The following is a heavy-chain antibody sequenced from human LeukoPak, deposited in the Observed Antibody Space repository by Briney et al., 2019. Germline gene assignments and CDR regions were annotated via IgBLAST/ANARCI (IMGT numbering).Heavy chain of an antibody. CDR3: ARDTAKEYYYHSSGRVNAFDI. V-gene: IGHV3-21*01. CDR2: NSSNSSHI. D-gene: IGHD3-22*01. Sequence: GGSLRLLCAPSGLTFSRYSMNWVPQAPGKGLEWVSYNSSNSSHIHYADSVKARFTISRDNAKNSLYLQMNRLRAEDTAVYYCARDTAKEYYYHSSGRVNAFDIWGQGTMVTVSS. CDR1: GLTFSRYS. J-gene: IGHJ3*02.